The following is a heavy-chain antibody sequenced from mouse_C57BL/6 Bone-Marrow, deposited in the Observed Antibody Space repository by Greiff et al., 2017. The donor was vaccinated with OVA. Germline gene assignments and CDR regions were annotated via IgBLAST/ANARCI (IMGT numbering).Heavy chain of an antibody. CDR1: GYSFTGYY. V-gene: IGHV1-42*01. CDR3: ERGGTSPFAY. D-gene: IGHD4-1*01. J-gene: IGHJ3*01. Sequence: VQLKESGPELVKPGASVKISCKASGYSFTGYYMNWVKQSPEKSLEWIGEINPSTGGTTYNQKFKAKATLTVDKSSSTAYMQLKSLTSEDSAVYYCERGGTSPFAYWGQGTLVTVSA. CDR2: INPSTGGT.